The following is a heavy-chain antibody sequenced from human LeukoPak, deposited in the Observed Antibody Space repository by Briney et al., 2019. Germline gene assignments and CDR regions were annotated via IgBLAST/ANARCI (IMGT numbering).Heavy chain of an antibody. J-gene: IGHJ4*02. CDR3: AKAAFSRTSYFDY. D-gene: IGHD3-3*02. V-gene: IGHV3-23*01. CDR1: GFTFSTYT. Sequence: GGSLRLSCAASGFTFSTYTMSWVRQAPGKGLEWVSAISGSGGNTYYADSVKGRFTISRDNSKNTLYLQMDSLRADDTAVYSCAKAAFSRTSYFDYWGQGTLVTASS. CDR2: ISGSGGNT.